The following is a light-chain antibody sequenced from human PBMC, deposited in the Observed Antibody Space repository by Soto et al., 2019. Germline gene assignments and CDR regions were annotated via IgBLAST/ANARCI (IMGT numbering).Light chain of an antibody. CDR2: EVS. CDR1: SSDVGGYNY. CDR3: SSFTSSNTWV. Sequence: QSVLTQPASVSGSPGQSITVSCTGTSSDVGGYNYVSWYQQHPGKAPKLVIYEVSDRPSGVSNRFSGSTSGNTASLTISGLQPEDEADYYCSSFTSSNTWVFGGGTKLTVL. J-gene: IGLJ3*02. V-gene: IGLV2-14*01.